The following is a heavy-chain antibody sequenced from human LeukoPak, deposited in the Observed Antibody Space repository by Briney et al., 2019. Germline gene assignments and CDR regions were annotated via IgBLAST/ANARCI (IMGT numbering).Heavy chain of an antibody. CDR2: ISYDGSNK. V-gene: IGHV3-30-3*01. CDR3: ARRKNNWNGTDFDY. D-gene: IGHD1-1*01. Sequence: GRSLRLSCAASGFTCSSYAMRWVRQAPGKGLEWVAVISYDGSNKYYADSVKGRFTISRDNSKNTLYLQMNSLRAEDTAVYYCARRKNNWNGTDFDYWGQGTLVTVSS. J-gene: IGHJ4*02. CDR1: GFTCSSYA.